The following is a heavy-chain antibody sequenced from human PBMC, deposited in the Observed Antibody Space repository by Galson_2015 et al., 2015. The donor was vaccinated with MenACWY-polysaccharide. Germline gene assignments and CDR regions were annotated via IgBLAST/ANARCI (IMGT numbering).Heavy chain of an antibody. CDR1: GYTFTNYD. V-gene: IGHV1-8*01. CDR3: ARTFGDFDY. CDR2: MNPNSGNS. Sequence: SVKVSCKASGYTFTNYDINWVRQAPGQGLKWMAWMNPNSGNSGYAQKFHGRVTLTKDTSINTAYLELSSLRSEDTAMYYCARTFGDFDYWGQGTLVTVSS. D-gene: IGHD3-10*01. J-gene: IGHJ4*02.